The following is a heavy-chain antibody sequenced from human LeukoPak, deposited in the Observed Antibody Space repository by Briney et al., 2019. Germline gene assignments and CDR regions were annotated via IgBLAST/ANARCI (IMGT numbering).Heavy chain of an antibody. J-gene: IGHJ6*02. CDR1: GGTFSSYA. CDR3: ARDQSDYYYGMDV. Sequence: ASVKVSYKASGGTFSSYAISWVRQAPGQGLEWMGRIIPILGIANYAQKFQGRVTITADKSTSTAYMELSSLRSEDTAVYYCARDQSDYYYGMDVWGQGTTVTVSS. V-gene: IGHV1-69*04. CDR2: IIPILGIA.